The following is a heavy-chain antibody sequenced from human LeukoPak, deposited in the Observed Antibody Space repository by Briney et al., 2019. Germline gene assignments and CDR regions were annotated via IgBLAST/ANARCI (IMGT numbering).Heavy chain of an antibody. J-gene: IGHJ4*02. Sequence: PSETLSLTCTVSGGSISSGGYYWSWIRQHPGKGLEWIGYIYYSGSTYYNPSLKSRVTISVDTSKNQFSLKLSSVTAADTAVYYCARNGGGGSLDFDYWGQGTLVTVSS. V-gene: IGHV4-31*03. CDR1: GGSISSGGYY. D-gene: IGHD4-23*01. CDR2: IYYSGST. CDR3: ARNGGGGSLDFDY.